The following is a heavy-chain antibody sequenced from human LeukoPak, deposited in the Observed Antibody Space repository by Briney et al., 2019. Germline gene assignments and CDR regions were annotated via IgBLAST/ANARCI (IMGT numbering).Heavy chain of an antibody. D-gene: IGHD1-7*01. CDR3: AVDQTGTTLWFYY. CDR2: IIPIFGTA. CDR1: GGTFSSYA. V-gene: IGHV1-69*13. J-gene: IGHJ4*02. Sequence: ASVKVSCKASGGTFSSYAISWVRQAPGQGLEWMGGIIPIFGTANYAQKFQGRVTITADESTSTAYMELSGLRSEDTAGYYCAVDQTGTTLWFYYWGQGTLVTVSS.